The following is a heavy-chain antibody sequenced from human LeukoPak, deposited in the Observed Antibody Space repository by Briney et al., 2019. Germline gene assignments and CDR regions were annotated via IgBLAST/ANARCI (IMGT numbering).Heavy chain of an antibody. Sequence: SGPTLLQPTQTLTLTYTFSGFSLGTRGVGVGWIRQPPGKALEWLPLLYWHDDKRYNPSLKSRLTITKDTSKNQVVLTMTDMDPVDTATYYCVHRPNWLWGQGTRVTVSS. CDR1: GFSLGTRGVG. V-gene: IGHV2-5*01. CDR3: VHRPNWL. J-gene: IGHJ4*02. D-gene: IGHD7-27*01. CDR2: LYWHDDK.